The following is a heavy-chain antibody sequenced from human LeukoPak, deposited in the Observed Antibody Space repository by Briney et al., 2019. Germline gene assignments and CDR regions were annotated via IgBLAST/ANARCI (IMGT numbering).Heavy chain of an antibody. CDR3: AKDFYYDSSGYSWPYDY. Sequence: GGSLRLSCAASGFTFSSYGMHWVRQAPGKGLEWVAVISYDGTNKYYADSVKGRFTISRDNSKNTLYLQMNSLRAEDTAVYYCAKDFYYDSSGYSWPYDYWGQGTLVTVSS. CDR2: ISYDGTNK. D-gene: IGHD3-22*01. V-gene: IGHV3-30*18. CDR1: GFTFSSYG. J-gene: IGHJ4*02.